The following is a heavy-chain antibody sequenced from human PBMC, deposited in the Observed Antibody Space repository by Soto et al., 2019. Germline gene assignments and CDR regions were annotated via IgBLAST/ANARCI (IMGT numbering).Heavy chain of an antibody. J-gene: IGHJ6*02. V-gene: IGHV3-30*18. CDR1: GFSFSNYG. Sequence: QVQLVESGGGVVQPGRSLRLSCVASGFSFSNYGMHWVRQAPGKGLEWVAVTSYDGSNKYYADSVKGRFTISRDNAKKALYLQLNSLRPEDTGVYYCAKFLGSVASQVDVWGQGATVTVSS. CDR3: AKFLGSVASQVDV. CDR2: TSYDGSNK. D-gene: IGHD3-3*02.